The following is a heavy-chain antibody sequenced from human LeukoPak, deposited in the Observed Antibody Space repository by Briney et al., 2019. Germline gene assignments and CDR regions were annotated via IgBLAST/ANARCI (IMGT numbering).Heavy chain of an antibody. D-gene: IGHD6-19*01. V-gene: IGHV3-7*01. CDR1: GCTFSRFW. CDR2: IKQDGGEK. Sequence: HPGGSLRLSCAASGCTFSRFWMNWVRQAPAKGLEWVANIKQDGGEKHYVDSVKGRFTISGDNAKNSLYLQMNSLRAEDTAVYYCASGSGWLLENWGQGTLVTVSS. J-gene: IGHJ4*02. CDR3: ASGSGWLLEN.